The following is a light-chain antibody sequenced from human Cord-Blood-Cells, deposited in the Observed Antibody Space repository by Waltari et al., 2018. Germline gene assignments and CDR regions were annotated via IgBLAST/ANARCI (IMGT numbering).Light chain of an antibody. CDR1: SSDVGGYNY. V-gene: IGLV2-14*01. CDR3: SSYTSSSTRV. CDR2: DVS. J-gene: IGLJ1*01. Sequence: QSALTQPASVSGSPGQSITLSCTGTSSDVGGYNYVSWYQQHQGKAPKLMIYDVSKRPSGVANRFSGSKSGNTASLTISGLQAEDEADYYGSSYTSSSTRVFGTGTKVTVL.